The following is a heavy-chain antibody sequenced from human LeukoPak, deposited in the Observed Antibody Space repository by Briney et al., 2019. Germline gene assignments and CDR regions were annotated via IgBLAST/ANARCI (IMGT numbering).Heavy chain of an antibody. Sequence: ASVKVSCKASGYTFTCYYMHLVRQAPGQGLEWMGWINPNSGGTNYAKKFQDRVTMTRDTSISTAYMELSRLRSDDTAVYYCAISDVPAAPLSGGESNWFDPWGQGTLVTVSS. D-gene: IGHD2-2*01. CDR1: GYTFTCYY. CDR2: INPNSGGT. V-gene: IGHV1-2*02. J-gene: IGHJ5*02. CDR3: AISDVPAAPLSGGESNWFDP.